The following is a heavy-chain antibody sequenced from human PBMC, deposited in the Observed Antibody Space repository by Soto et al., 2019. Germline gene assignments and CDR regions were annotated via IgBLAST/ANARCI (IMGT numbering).Heavy chain of an antibody. CDR3: AKDRVESGLGEVDY. CDR1: GFTFSSYG. J-gene: IGHJ4*02. V-gene: IGHV3-30*18. CDR2: ISYDGSQK. Sequence: GGSLRLSCAASGFTFSSYGMHWVRQAPGKGQEWVAIISYDGSQKYYGDSVKGRFTISRDNSKNTLFLQMNSLRAEDTAVYYCAKDRVESGLGEVDYWGQGTLVTVSS. D-gene: IGHD3-16*01.